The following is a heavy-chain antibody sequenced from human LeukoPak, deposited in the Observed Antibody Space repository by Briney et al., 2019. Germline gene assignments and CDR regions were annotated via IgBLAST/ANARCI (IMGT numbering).Heavy chain of an antibody. CDR2: IYYSGST. V-gene: IGHV4-39*01. Sequence: SETLSLTCTVSGDSISSSSYYWGWIRQPPGKGLEWIGSIYYSGSTYYNPSLKSRVTISVDTSKNQFSLKLSSVTAADTAVYYCGRVRAGSSSPSVRDAFDIWGQGTMVTVSS. D-gene: IGHD6-6*01. J-gene: IGHJ3*02. CDR3: GRVRAGSSSPSVRDAFDI. CDR1: GDSISSSSYY.